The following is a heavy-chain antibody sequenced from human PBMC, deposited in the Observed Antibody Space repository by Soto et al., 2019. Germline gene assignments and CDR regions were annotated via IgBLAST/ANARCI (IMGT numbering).Heavy chain of an antibody. CDR3: ARGSNSGWYYFDY. CDR2: IYYSGST. V-gene: IGHV4-59*01. Sequence: QVQLQESGPGLVKPSETLSLTCTVSGGSISSYYWSWIRQPPGKGLEWIGYIYYSGSTNYNPSLKSRVAISIATSQNQFSLRLSSVTAADTAVYYCARGSNSGWYYFDYWGQGTLVTVSS. D-gene: IGHD6-19*01. J-gene: IGHJ4*02. CDR1: GGSISSYY.